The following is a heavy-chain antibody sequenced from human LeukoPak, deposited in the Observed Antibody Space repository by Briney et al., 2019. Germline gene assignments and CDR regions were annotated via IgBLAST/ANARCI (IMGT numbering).Heavy chain of an antibody. CDR1: GFTFTNAW. D-gene: IGHD6-19*01. J-gene: IGHJ4*02. CDR2: IKSKTEGGTT. V-gene: IGHV3-15*01. Sequence: GGSLRLSCAASGFTFTNAWMSWVRQAPGKGLEWVGRIKSKTEGGTTDYAAPVEGRFTISRDDSKKTLFLQMNSLKSEDTAVYCCTPQYTSGWYGPFDYWGQGTLVTVSS. CDR3: TPQYTSGWYGPFDY.